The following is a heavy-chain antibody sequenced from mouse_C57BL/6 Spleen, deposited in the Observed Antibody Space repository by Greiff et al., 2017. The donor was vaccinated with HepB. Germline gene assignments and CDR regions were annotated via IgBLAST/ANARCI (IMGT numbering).Heavy chain of an antibody. CDR2: IHPNSGST. CDR1: GYTFTSYW. J-gene: IGHJ4*01. CDR3: ERDGSSSAMDY. D-gene: IGHD1-1*01. V-gene: IGHV1-64*01. Sequence: QVQLQQPGAELVKPGASVKLSCKASGYTFTSYWMHWVKQRPGQGLEWIGMIHPNSGSTNYNEKLKSKATLTVDKSSSTAYMQLSSLTSEDSAVYYCERDGSSSAMDYWGQGTSVTVSS.